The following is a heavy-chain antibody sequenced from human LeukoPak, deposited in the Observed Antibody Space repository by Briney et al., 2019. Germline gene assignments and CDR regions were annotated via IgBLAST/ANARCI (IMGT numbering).Heavy chain of an antibody. D-gene: IGHD5-24*01. CDR2: ISSSSSCI. CDR1: GFTFSSYS. V-gene: IGHV3-21*01. Sequence: GGSLRLSCAASGFTFSSYSMNWVRQAPGKGLEWVSSISSSSSCIYYADSVKGRFTISRDNAKNSLYLQMNSLRAEDTAVYYCARTKMATTNWFDPWGQGTLVTVS. J-gene: IGHJ5*02. CDR3: ARTKMATTNWFDP.